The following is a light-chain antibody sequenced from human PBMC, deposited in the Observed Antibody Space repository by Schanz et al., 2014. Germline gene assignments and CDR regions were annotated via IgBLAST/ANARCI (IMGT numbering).Light chain of an antibody. CDR1: SGSVSATYY. J-gene: IGLJ3*02. Sequence: QTVVTQEPSFSVSPGGTVTLTCGLTSGSVSATYYPSCYQQPPGQAPRTLIYSTNTRSSGVPDRFSGSILGNKAALTITGAQADDESDYYCVLYMGSGISVFGGGTKLTVL. CDR2: STN. V-gene: IGLV8-61*01. CDR3: VLYMGSGISV.